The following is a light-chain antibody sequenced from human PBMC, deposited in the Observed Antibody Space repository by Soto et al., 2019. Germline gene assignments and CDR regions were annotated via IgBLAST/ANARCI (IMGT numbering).Light chain of an antibody. V-gene: IGLV2-14*01. CDR3: TSYTRSTTVV. CDR2: EVT. Sequence: QSVLTQPASVSGSPGQSITISCTGTSSDVGGYDYVSWYQQHPGVAPKLIIYEVTHRPSGVSNRFSGSKSGDTASLTISGLQAEDESYYYCTSYTRSTTVVFGGGTKVTVL. J-gene: IGLJ3*02. CDR1: SSDVGGYDY.